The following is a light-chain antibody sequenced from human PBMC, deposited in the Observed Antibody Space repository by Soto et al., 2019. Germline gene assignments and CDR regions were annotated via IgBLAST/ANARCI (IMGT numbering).Light chain of an antibody. CDR1: QNIATK. CDR3: QQYKEWYT. J-gene: IGKJ2*01. CDR2: TAS. Sequence: EIVMTQSPATLSVSPGERVTLSCRASQNIATKLAWYQQKPGQAPSLLIQTASTSAPVVPARFSGSGSGTEFTLTISGLQSEDYAIYYCQQYKEWYTFGQGTKLEI. V-gene: IGKV3-15*01.